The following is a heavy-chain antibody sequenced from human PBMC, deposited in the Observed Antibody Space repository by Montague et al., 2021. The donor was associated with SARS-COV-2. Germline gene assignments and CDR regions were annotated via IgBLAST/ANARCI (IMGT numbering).Heavy chain of an antibody. D-gene: IGHD3-22*01. CDR3: ARDNYDSSGYKDDSFDI. CDR2: MSYDGRNK. V-gene: IGHV3-30*04. J-gene: IGHJ3*02. CDR1: GFTFTCYA. Sequence: SLRLSCAASGFTFTCYAMHWVRQAPGKGLEWVAVMSYDGRNKYFVDSXKGRFTLSRDISKNTLYLQMNSLRADDTAVYYCARDNYDSSGYKDDSFDIWGQGTLVTVS.